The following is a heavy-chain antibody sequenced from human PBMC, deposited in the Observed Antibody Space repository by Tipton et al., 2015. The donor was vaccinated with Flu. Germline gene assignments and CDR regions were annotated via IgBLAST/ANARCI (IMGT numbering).Heavy chain of an antibody. Sequence: TLSLTCSVSGYSIRSGYYWGWIRQPPGKGLEWIGNFFHSGSTYYNPSLKSRVSISIDTSKSQFSLNLRSVTAADSAVYYCAREKIPHSYYYDSTTYTNYFDYWGQGTLVTVSS. CDR2: FFHSGST. V-gene: IGHV4-38-2*02. J-gene: IGHJ4*02. D-gene: IGHD3-22*01. CDR1: GYSIRSGYY. CDR3: AREKIPHSYYYDSTTYTNYFDY.